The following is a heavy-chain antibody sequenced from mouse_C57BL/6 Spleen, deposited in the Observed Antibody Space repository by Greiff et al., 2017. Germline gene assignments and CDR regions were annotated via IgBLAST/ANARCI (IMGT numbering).Heavy chain of an antibody. CDR2: INPNNGGT. D-gene: IGHD2-4*01. CDR1: GYTFTDYY. J-gene: IGHJ3*01. V-gene: IGHV1-26*01. Sequence: VQLQQSGPELVKPGASVKISCKASGYTFTDYYMNWVKQSHGKSLEWIGDINPNNGGTSYNQKFKGKATLTVDKSSSTAYMELRSLTSEDSAVYYCARGGMYDYPFAYWGQGTLVTVPA. CDR3: ARGGMYDYPFAY.